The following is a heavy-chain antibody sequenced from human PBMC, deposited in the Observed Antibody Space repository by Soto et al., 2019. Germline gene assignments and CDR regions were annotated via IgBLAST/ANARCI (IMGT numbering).Heavy chain of an antibody. CDR1: GFSLSTSGMC. Sequence: SGPTLVNPTQTLTLTCTFSGFSLSTSGMCVRWIRQPPGKALEWLALIDWNDDKYYSTSLKTRLTISKDTSKNQVVLTMTNMDPVDTATYYCALIRLMCIGARLDWFDLWGQGSLVTVSS. J-gene: IGHJ5*02. CDR2: IDWNDDK. CDR3: ALIRLMCIGARLDWFDL. D-gene: IGHD6-6*01. V-gene: IGHV2-70*01.